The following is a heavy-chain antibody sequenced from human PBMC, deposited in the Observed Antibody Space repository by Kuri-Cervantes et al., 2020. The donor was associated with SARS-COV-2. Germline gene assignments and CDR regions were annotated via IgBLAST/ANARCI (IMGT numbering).Heavy chain of an antibody. D-gene: IGHD3-10*01. Sequence: SETLSLTCTVSGGSISSSSYYWGWIRQPPGKGLEWIGSIYYSGSTYYNPSLKSRVTISVDTSKNQFSLKLSSVTAADTAVYYCARGRGDYYYYYGMDVWGQGTTVTVSS. J-gene: IGHJ6*02. V-gene: IGHV4-39*07. CDR3: ARGRGDYYYYYGMDV. CDR1: GGSISSSSYY. CDR2: IYYSGST.